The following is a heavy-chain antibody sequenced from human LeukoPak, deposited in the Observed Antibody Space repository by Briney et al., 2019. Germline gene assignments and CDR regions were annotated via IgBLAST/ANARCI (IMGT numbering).Heavy chain of an antibody. Sequence: PGGSLRLSCAASGFTFSSYWMHWVRQAPGKGLVWVSRINSDGSSTSYADSVKGRFTISRDNAKNTLYLQMNSLRAEDTAVYYCAKGDSSSWDYYYYMDVWGKGTTVTVSS. J-gene: IGHJ6*03. CDR2: INSDGSST. CDR3: AKGDSSSWDYYYYMDV. CDR1: GFTFSSYW. D-gene: IGHD6-13*01. V-gene: IGHV3-74*01.